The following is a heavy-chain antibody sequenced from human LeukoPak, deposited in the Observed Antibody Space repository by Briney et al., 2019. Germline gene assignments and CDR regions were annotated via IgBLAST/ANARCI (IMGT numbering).Heavy chain of an antibody. CDR2: ISTDGSTK. CDR3: AKPLPRALSGTSTSCLVCDAFEI. V-gene: IGHV3-30*18. Sequence: PGGSLRLSCPASGFTFSSYSMDWVRQAPGKGLEWVSVISTDGSTKYYADSVKGRFTISRDNSKNTLYLQMASLRAEDTAVYYCAKPLPRALSGTSTSCLVCDAFEIWGQGTMVTVSS. D-gene: IGHD2-2*01. J-gene: IGHJ3*02. CDR1: GFTFSSYS.